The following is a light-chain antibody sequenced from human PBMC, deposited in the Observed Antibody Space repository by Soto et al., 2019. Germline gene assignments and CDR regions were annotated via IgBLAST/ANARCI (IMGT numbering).Light chain of an antibody. V-gene: IGLV3-9*01. CDR1: KIGNTD. CDR3: QVWDSSTVV. CDR2: KDR. J-gene: IGLJ2*01. Sequence: SYELTQPLSVSAALGQTASITCGGNKIGNTDVHWYQQKPGQAPVLVIYKDRNRPSGIPERFSGSNSGNTATLTISRAQAGDEADYYCQVWDSSTVVFGGGTNLTVL.